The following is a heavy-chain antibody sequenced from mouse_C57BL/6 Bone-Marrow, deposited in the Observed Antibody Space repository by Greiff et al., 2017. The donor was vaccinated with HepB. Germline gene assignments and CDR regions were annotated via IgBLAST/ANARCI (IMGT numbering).Heavy chain of an antibody. V-gene: IGHV1-59*01. CDR1: GYTFTSYW. J-gene: IGHJ4*01. D-gene: IGHD1-1*01. Sequence: QVQLQQPGAELVRPGTSVKLSCKASGYTFTSYWMHWVKQRPGQGLEWIGVIDPSDSYTNYNQKFKGKATLTVDTSSSKAYMQLSSLTSEDSAVYYCARFSYYYGSSYDYAMDYWGQGTSVTVSS. CDR2: IDPSDSYT. CDR3: ARFSYYYGSSYDYAMDY.